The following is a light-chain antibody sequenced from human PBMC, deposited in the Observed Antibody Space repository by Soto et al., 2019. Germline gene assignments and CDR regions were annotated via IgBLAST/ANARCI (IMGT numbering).Light chain of an antibody. Sequence: QSVLTQPPSASGSLGQSVTISCTGTSSDIGGYNYVSWYQQHPGKAPKLIIYAVSNRSSEVPGRFSGSKSGNMASLTVSGLLAEDEADYFCSSYAANTNLVFGTGTKVTVL. CDR3: SSYAANTNLV. V-gene: IGLV2-8*01. J-gene: IGLJ1*01. CDR1: SSDIGGYNY. CDR2: AVS.